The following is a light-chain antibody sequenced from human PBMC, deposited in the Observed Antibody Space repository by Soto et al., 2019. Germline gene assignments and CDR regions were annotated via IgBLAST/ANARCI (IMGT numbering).Light chain of an antibody. CDR2: GAS. CDR3: QQYGSSRWT. V-gene: IGKV3-20*01. J-gene: IGKJ1*01. CDR1: QSVTSSF. Sequence: EIVLTQSPGTVSLSKGERATLSCRASQSVTSSFLAWYQQKPGQAPRLLIYGASSRASGIPDRFSGSGSGADFTLTISGLEPEDFAVYYCQQYGSSRWTFGQGGKVDI.